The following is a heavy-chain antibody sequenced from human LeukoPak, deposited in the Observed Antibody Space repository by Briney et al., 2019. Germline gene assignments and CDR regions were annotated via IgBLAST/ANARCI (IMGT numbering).Heavy chain of an antibody. J-gene: IGHJ4*02. V-gene: IGHV4-38-2*02. CDR3: ARRRLGDTAMGQVVDY. Sequence: SETLSLTCTVSGYSISSGYYWGWIRQPPGKGLEWIGSIYHSGSTYYNPSLKSRVTISVDTSKNQFSLKLSSVTAADTAVYYCARRRLGDTAMGQVVDYWGQGPWSPSPQ. D-gene: IGHD5-18*01. CDR1: GYSISSGYY. CDR2: IYHSGST.